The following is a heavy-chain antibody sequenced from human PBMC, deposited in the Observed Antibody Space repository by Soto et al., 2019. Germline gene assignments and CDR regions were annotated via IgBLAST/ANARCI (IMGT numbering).Heavy chain of an antibody. V-gene: IGHV4-34*01. CDR1: GGSFSGDY. CDR2: INHSGST. CDR3: ARGPNSGWYSYYYYGMDV. Sequence: SETLPLTCAVYGGSFSGDYWSWIGQPPGKGLEWIGEINHSGSTNYNPSLKSRVTISVDTSKNQFSLKLSSVTAADTAVYYCARGPNSGWYSYYYYGMDVWGQGTTVT. D-gene: IGHD6-19*01. J-gene: IGHJ6*02.